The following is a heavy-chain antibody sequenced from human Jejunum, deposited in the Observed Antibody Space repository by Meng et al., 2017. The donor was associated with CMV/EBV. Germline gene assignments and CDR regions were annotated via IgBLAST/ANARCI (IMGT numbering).Heavy chain of an antibody. CDR1: GFTFSNYA. CDR2: ISGRGTYT. CDR3: AASSDWYKGFDI. J-gene: IGHJ3*02. V-gene: IGHV3-23*01. D-gene: IGHD6-19*01. Sequence: AASGFTFSNYAMNWFRWAPGKGLEWVSSISGRGTYTYYADSVKGRFTISRDNSEDTLFLQMNSLRVEDTAVYYCAASSDWYKGFDIWGQGTMVTVSS.